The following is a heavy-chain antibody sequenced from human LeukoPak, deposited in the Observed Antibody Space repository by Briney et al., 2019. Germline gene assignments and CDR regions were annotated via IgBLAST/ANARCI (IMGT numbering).Heavy chain of an antibody. CDR1: GFNFNNCA. J-gene: IGHJ6*02. CDR3: AKAISSAFYYYGMDV. V-gene: IGHV3-23*01. CDR2: ISGSGDTT. Sequence: PGGSLRLSCAASGFNFNNCAMSWVRQAPGKGLEWVSSISGSGDTTYYADSVKGRFTIPRDNFKNTLYLQMIYLRAADTAIYYCAKAISSAFYYYGMDVWGQGTTVSVSS. D-gene: IGHD6-19*01.